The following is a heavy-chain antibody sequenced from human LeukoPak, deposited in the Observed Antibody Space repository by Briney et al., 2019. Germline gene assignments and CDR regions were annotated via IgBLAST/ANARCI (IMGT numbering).Heavy chain of an antibody. J-gene: IGHJ4*02. D-gene: IGHD4/OR15-4a*01. CDR2: INPNSGAT. Sequence: GASVKVSCKASGYTFTGYYLFWVRQAPGQGLEWMGWINPNSGATKYAQNFQGRVTLTSDTSIRSTYMELSSLRFDDTAVYYCARDERYSYGDNHYPDLGFRGQGTPVTVSP. V-gene: IGHV1-2*02. CDR3: ARDERYSYGDNHYPDLGF. CDR1: GYTFTGYY.